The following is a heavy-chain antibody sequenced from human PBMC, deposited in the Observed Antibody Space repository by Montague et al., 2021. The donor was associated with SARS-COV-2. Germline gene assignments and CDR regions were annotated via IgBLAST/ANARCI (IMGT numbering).Heavy chain of an antibody. CDR2: IYYSGST. Sequence: SETLSLTCTVSGGSISGFYWSWIRRPPGKGLEWIGYIYYSGSTKYNPSLESRVAVSVDRSKNQVSLKLTPVTAADTAVYYCARLLRSCTNGVCRTYYYYALDVWGQGTTVTVSS. CDR1: GGSISGFY. V-gene: IGHV4-59*01. D-gene: IGHD2-8*01. CDR3: ARLLRSCTNGVCRTYYYYALDV. J-gene: IGHJ6*02.